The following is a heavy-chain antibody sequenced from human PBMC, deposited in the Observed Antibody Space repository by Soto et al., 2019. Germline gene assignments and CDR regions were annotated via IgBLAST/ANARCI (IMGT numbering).Heavy chain of an antibody. CDR1: NASIVLQTRW. CDR2: IYYSGST. CDR3: ARSATHCGLHGIHA. V-gene: IGHV4-39*01. J-gene: IGHJ6*02. Sequence: SLACFICNASIVLQTRWSAWFRQPPGKGLEWIGRIYYSGSTYYTPSLKSRVTTSVDTSKNQFSLKLSSVTAADTAVYYCARSATHCGLHGIHAWG. D-gene: IGHD2-21*01.